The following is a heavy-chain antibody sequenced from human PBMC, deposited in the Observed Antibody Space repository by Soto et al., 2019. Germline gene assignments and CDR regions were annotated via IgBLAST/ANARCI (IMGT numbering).Heavy chain of an antibody. CDR3: TTAGQGDTAMVSSVY. D-gene: IGHD5-18*01. CDR1: GFTFSNAW. J-gene: IGHJ4*02. V-gene: IGHV3-15*01. Sequence: GGSLRLSCAASGFTFSNAWMSWVRQAPGKGLEWVGRIKSKTDGGTTDYAAPVKGRFTISRDDSKNTLYLQMNSLKTEDTAVYYCTTAGQGDTAMVSSVYCGQGTLVTVSS. CDR2: IKSKTDGGTT.